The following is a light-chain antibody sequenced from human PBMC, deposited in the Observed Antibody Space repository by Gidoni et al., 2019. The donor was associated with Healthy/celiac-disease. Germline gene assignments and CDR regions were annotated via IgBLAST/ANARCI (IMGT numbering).Light chain of an antibody. Sequence: DIQMTQSPSSLSASVGDRVTITCRASQGSSNSVAWSQQKPGKAPKLLLYAASRLESGVPSRFSGSGSGTDYTLTISSLQPEDFATYYCQQYYSTPFTFGPGTKVDIK. J-gene: IGKJ3*01. CDR3: QQYYSTPFT. CDR2: AAS. V-gene: IGKV1-NL1*01. CDR1: QGSSNS.